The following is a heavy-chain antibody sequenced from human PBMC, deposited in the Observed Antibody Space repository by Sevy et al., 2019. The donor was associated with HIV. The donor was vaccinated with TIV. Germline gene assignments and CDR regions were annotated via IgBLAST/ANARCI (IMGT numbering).Heavy chain of an antibody. Sequence: GGSLRLSCAASGFTFSSYGMHWVRQAPGKGLEWVAVIWYDGSNKYYADSVKGRSTISRDNSKNTLYLQMNSLRAEDTAVYYCAKGRGAYCGGDCRDAFDIWGQGTMVTVSS. CDR3: AKGRGAYCGGDCRDAFDI. V-gene: IGHV3-33*06. CDR2: IWYDGSNK. D-gene: IGHD2-21*02. J-gene: IGHJ3*02. CDR1: GFTFSSYG.